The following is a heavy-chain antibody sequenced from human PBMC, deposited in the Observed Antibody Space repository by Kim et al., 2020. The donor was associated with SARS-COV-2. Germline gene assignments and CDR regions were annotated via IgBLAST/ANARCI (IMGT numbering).Heavy chain of an antibody. Sequence: SVKVSCKASGGTFSSYAISWVRQAPGQGLEWMGGIIPIFGTANYAQKFQGRVTITADESTSTAYMELSSLRSEDTAVYYCARDPPKMKGGGGSDWGQGTLVTVSS. D-gene: IGHD2-21*01. CDR2: IIPIFGTA. V-gene: IGHV1-69*13. CDR1: GGTFSSYA. CDR3: ARDPPKMKGGGGSD. J-gene: IGHJ4*02.